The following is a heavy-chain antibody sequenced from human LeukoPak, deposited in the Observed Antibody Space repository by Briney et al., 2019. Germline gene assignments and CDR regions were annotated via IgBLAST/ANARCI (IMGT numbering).Heavy chain of an antibody. CDR2: INHSGST. D-gene: IGHD4-17*01. Sequence: SETLSLTCAVYGGSFSGYYWSWIRQPPGEGLEWIGEINHSGSTNYNPSLKSRVTISVDTPKNQFSLKLSSVTAADTAVYYCARRYGDYAFAGYFDLWGRGTLVTVSS. J-gene: IGHJ2*01. V-gene: IGHV4-34*01. CDR1: GGSFSGYY. CDR3: ARRYGDYAFAGYFDL.